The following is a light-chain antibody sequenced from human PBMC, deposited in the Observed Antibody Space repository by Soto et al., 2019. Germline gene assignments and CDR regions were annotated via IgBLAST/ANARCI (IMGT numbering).Light chain of an antibody. CDR2: DAS. V-gene: IGKV3-11*01. Sequence: EIVLTQSPSTLSLCPGERATLSCRASQSVSSYLAWYQKKPGQAPRLLNYDASNRATGIPARFSGSGSGTDFTLTISSLEPEDFAVYYCQQRSNWPITFGQGTRLEIK. CDR1: QSVSSY. J-gene: IGKJ5*01. CDR3: QQRSNWPIT.